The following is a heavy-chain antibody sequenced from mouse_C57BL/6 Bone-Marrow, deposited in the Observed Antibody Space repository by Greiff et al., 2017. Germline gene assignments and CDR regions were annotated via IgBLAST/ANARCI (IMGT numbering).Heavy chain of an antibody. J-gene: IGHJ1*03. V-gene: IGHV1-54*01. CDR3: ARGDYGSSYWYFDV. Sequence: VQLQESGAELVRPGTSVKVSCKASGYAFTNYLIEWVKQRPGQSLEWIGVINPGSGGTNYNEKVKGKATLTANKSSSTAYMQLSSLTSEDSAVYFCARGDYGSSYWYFDVGCTGTTVTVSS. CDR2: INPGSGGT. D-gene: IGHD1-1*01. CDR1: GYAFTNYL.